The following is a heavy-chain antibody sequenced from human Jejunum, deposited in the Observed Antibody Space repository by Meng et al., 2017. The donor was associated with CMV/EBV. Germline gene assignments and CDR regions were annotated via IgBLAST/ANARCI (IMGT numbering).Heavy chain of an antibody. CDR1: GGSVSTDY. CDR3: ARVSPDYGGNSYFDY. D-gene: IGHD4-23*01. Sequence: GGSVSTDYWSWIRQPPGKGLEWVAYIYYRGNTNYNPSLKSRVTISVDTSKNQFSLRLSSVTPADTAVYYCARVSPDYGGNSYFDYWGQGTRVTVSS. CDR2: IYYRGNT. V-gene: IGHV4-59*02. J-gene: IGHJ4*02.